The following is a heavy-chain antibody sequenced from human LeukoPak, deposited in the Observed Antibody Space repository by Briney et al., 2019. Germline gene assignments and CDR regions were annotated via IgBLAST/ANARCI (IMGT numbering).Heavy chain of an antibody. CDR3: TKVTDWRTGFDY. V-gene: IGHV3-9*01. Sequence: PGGSLRLSCAASGFTFDGYGMYWVRQAPGKGLEWVSGITWNSDDMAYADSVQGRFTISRDHAKNCLYLQMNSLRVEDTALYYCTKVTDWRTGFDYWGQGTLVPVSS. J-gene: IGHJ4*02. CDR1: GFTFDGYG. D-gene: IGHD3-9*01. CDR2: ITWNSDDM.